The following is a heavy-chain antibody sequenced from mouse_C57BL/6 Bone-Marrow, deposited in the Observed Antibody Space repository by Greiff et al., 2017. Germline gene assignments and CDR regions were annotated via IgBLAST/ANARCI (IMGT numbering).Heavy chain of an antibody. J-gene: IGHJ3*01. D-gene: IGHD1-1*01. CDR2: IDPEDGDT. CDR1: GFNIKDYY. CDR3: CYGSSSAWFAY. V-gene: IGHV14-1*01. Sequence: EVQLQQSGAELVRPGASVKLSCTASGFNIKDYYMHWVKQRPEQGLEWIGRIDPEDGDTEYAPKFQGKATMTADTSSNTAYLQLSSLTSEDTAVYYCCYGSSSAWFAYWGQGTLVTVSA.